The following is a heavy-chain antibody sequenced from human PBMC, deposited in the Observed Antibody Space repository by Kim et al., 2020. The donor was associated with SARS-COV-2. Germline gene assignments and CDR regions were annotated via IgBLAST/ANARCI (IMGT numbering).Heavy chain of an antibody. CDR3: ARDEHSSGWYIDY. CDR1: GFTFSSYG. Sequence: GGSLRLSCAASGFTFSSYGMHWVRQAPGKGLEWVAVIWYDGSNKYYADSVKGRFTISSDNSKNTPYLQMNSLRAEDTAVYYCARDEHSSGWYIDYWGQGTLVTVSS. V-gene: IGHV3-33*08. J-gene: IGHJ4*02. D-gene: IGHD6-19*01. CDR2: IWYDGSNK.